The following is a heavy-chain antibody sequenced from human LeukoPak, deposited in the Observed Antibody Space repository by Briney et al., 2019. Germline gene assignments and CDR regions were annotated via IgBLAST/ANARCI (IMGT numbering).Heavy chain of an antibody. D-gene: IGHD1-26*01. V-gene: IGHV3-74*01. J-gene: IGHJ4*02. Sequence: GGSLRLSCAASGFTFSSYWMHWVRQAPGKGLVWVSRINTDGSSTSYADSVKGRFTISRDNAKNTLYLQMNSLRAEDTAVYYCLSEWEYYFDYWGQGTLVTVSS. CDR2: INTDGSST. CDR3: LSEWEYYFDY. CDR1: GFTFSSYW.